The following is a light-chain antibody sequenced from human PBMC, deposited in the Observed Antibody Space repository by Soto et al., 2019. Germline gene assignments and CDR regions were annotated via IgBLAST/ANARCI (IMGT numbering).Light chain of an antibody. CDR1: SSNIGAGYD. CDR2: ADT. CDR3: QSFDSSLRGVL. Sequence: QSVLTQPPSVSGAPGQTVTISCTGRSSNIGAGYDVHWYRQVAGTVPKVLIYADTNRPSGVPGRFSASKSGASASLTIAGLQAEDEADYYCQSFDSSLRGVLFGGGTKLTVL. V-gene: IGLV1-40*01. J-gene: IGLJ2*01.